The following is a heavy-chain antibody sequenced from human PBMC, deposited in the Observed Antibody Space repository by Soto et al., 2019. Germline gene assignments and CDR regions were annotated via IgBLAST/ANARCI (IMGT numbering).Heavy chain of an antibody. J-gene: IGHJ3*02. CDR2: MNHNSGNT. V-gene: IGHV1-8*01. Sequence: EASVKVSFKSSGYTFTSYDINWVRQATGQGLEWRGGMNHNSGNTGYAQKFQGRVTMTRNTSISTAYMELSSLRPEDTAVYYCATSYAYDFWSGYYFYPTINAFDIWGQGTMVTVSS. D-gene: IGHD3-3*01. CDR1: GYTFTSYD. CDR3: ATSYAYDFWSGYYFYPTINAFDI.